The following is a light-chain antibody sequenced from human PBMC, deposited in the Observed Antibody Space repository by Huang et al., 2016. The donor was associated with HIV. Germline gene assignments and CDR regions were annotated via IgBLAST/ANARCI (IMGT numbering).Light chain of an antibody. CDR1: QSVSSY. CDR3: QQRSNWPT. Sequence: EVVLTQSPGTLSLSPGERATLSCRASQSVSSYLAWYQQKPGQVPRLLIYDASKRAIGIPARFSGRGCGTYYTLTISSLEPEDFAVYYWQQRSNWPTFGQGTKVEIK. V-gene: IGKV3-11*01. CDR2: DAS. J-gene: IGKJ1*01.